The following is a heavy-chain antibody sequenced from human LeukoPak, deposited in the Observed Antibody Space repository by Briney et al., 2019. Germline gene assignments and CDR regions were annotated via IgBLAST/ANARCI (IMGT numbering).Heavy chain of an antibody. CDR3: ARGVMSGSYDY. V-gene: IGHV4-59*01. CDR2: IYYSGGT. CDR1: GGSISSYY. J-gene: IGHJ4*02. Sequence: KPSETLSLTCTVSGGSISSYYWSWIRQPPGKGLEWIGYIYYSGGTNYNPSLKSRVTISVDTSKNQFSLKLSSVTAADTAVYYCARGVMSGSYDYWGQGTLVTVSS. D-gene: IGHD1-26*01.